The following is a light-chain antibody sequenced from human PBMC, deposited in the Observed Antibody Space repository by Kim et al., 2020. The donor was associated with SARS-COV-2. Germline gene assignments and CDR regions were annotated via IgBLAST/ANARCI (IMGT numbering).Light chain of an antibody. CDR2: QDN. CDR1: KLGDKF. J-gene: IGLJ2*01. Sequence: VSPGQTASITCSGDKLGDKFACWYQQKPGQSPVLVIYQDNKRPSGIPERFSGSNSGNTATLTISGTQAMDEADYYCQAWDSRTVVFGGGTQLTVL. V-gene: IGLV3-1*01. CDR3: QAWDSRTVV.